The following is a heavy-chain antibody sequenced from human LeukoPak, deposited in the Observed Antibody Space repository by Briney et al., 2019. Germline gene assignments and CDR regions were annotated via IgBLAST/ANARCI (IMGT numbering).Heavy chain of an antibody. J-gene: IGHJ5*02. Sequence: SGTLSLTCAISGDSVSSNSAAWNWIRQSPSRGLEWLGIIFHRSKWYNEYAISVKSRIPINADTSMDQFSLLLRSVTPDDTAVYYCARVSLPEAGGTWFDPWGQGTLVTVSS. CDR3: ARVSLPEAGGTWFDP. V-gene: IGHV6-1*01. CDR1: GDSVSSNSAA. CDR2: IFHRSKWYN. D-gene: IGHD1-14*01.